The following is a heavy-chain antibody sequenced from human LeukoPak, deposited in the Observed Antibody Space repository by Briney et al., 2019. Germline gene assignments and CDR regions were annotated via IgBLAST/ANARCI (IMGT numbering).Heavy chain of an antibody. V-gene: IGHV1-2*02. CDR2: INPNSGGT. CDR3: ARADYDFWSGPKYNWPRVWGVQDY. J-gene: IGHJ4*02. D-gene: IGHD3-3*01. Sequence: ASVKVSCKASGYTFTGYYMHWVRQAPGQGLEWMGWINPNSGGTNYAQKFQGRVTMTRDTSISTAYMELSRLRSDDTAVYYCARADYDFWSGPKYNWPRVWGVQDYWGQGTLVTVSS. CDR1: GYTFTGYY.